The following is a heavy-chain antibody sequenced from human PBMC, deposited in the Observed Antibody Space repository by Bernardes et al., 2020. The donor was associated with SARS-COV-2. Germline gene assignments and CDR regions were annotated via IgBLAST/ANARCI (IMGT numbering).Heavy chain of an antibody. CDR3: ARGRWGGQLGSYYFDY. J-gene: IGHJ4*02. D-gene: IGHD6-13*01. V-gene: IGHV4-59*01. CDR2: IYYSGST. Sequence: SETLSLTCTVSGGSISSYYWSWIRQPPGKGLEWIGYIYYSGSTNYNPSLKSRVTISVDTSKNQFSLKLSSVTAADTAVYYCARGRWGGQLGSYYFDYWGQGTLVTVSS. CDR1: GGSISSYY.